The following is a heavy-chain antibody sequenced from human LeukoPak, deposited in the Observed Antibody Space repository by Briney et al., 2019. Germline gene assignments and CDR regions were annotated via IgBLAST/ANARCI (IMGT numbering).Heavy chain of an antibody. V-gene: IGHV3-21*01. CDR3: ARAEVGATLDY. Sequence: GGSLRLSCAASGFTVSSNYMNWVRQAPGKGPEWVSSISSSSSYIYYADSVKGRFTISRDNAKNSLYLQMNSLRAEDTAVYYCARAEVGATLDYWGQGTLVTVSS. CDR2: ISSSSSYI. CDR1: GFTVSSNY. J-gene: IGHJ4*02. D-gene: IGHD1-26*01.